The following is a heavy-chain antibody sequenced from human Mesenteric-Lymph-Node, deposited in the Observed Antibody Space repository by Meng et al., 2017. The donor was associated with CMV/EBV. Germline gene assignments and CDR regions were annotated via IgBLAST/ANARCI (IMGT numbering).Heavy chain of an antibody. V-gene: IGHV1-69*10. Sequence: SVKVSCKASGYTFTGYYMHWVRQAPGQGLEWMGGIIPILGIANYAQKFQGRVTITADKSTSTAYMELSSLRSEDTAVYYCARSVTTVTRGVYYYYGMDVWGQGTTVTVSS. D-gene: IGHD4-11*01. CDR1: GYTFTGYY. CDR3: ARSVTTVTRGVYYYYGMDV. J-gene: IGHJ6*02. CDR2: IIPILGIA.